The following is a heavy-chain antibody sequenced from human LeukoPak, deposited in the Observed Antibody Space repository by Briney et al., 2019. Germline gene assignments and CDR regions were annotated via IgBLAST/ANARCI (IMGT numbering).Heavy chain of an antibody. J-gene: IGHJ4*02. D-gene: IGHD2-2*02. CDR2: ISYDGSNK. CDR1: GFTFSSYA. V-gene: IGHV3-30*07. CDR3: AKEVCSSTSCYTGY. Sequence: GRSLRLSCAASGFTFSSYAMHWVRQAPGKGLEWVAVISYDGSNKYYADSVKGRFTISRDNSKNTLYLQMNSLRAEDTAVYYCAKEVCSSTSCYTGYWGQGTLVTVSS.